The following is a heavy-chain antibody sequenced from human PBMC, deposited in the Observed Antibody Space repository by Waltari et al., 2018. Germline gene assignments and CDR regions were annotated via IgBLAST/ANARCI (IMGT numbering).Heavy chain of an antibody. CDR2: ISPDGADT. Sequence: QVQVVQSGAELKTPGASVKVSCKASGHIFNVYWLHWVRQAPGQGLEWLGCISPDGADTFYPQKFQGRVSLTRDTSITTAYMDLSGLRSDDTAVYYCATEIVDATSKNFDSWGQGTLVTVSS. J-gene: IGHJ4*02. CDR3: ATEIVDATSKNFDS. CDR1: GHIFNVYW. V-gene: IGHV1-2*02. D-gene: IGHD1-1*01.